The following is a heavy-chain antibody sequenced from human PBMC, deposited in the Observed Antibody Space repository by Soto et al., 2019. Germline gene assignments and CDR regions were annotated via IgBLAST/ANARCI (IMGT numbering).Heavy chain of an antibody. CDR1: GFTFSSYG. CDR2: ISYDGSNK. V-gene: IGHV3-30*18. D-gene: IGHD6-13*01. CDR3: AKGERSSWYPDYYYGMDV. J-gene: IGHJ6*02. Sequence: PGGSLRLSCAASGFTFSSYGMHWVRQAPGKGLEWVAVISYDGSNKYYADSVKGRFTISRDNSKNTLYLQMNSLRAEDTAVYYCAKGERSSWYPDYYYGMDVWGQGTTVTVSS.